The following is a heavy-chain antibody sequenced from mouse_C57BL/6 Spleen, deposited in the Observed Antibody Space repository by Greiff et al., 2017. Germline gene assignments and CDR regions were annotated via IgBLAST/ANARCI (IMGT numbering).Heavy chain of an antibody. D-gene: IGHD1-2*01. Sequence: EVQLQQSGPELVKPGASVKISCKASGYTFTDYYMNWVKQSHGKSLEWIGDINPNNGGTSYNQKFKGKATLTVDKSSSTAYMELRSLTSEDSAVYYCARSLLREFAYWGQGTLVTVSA. CDR2: INPNNGGT. J-gene: IGHJ3*01. CDR3: ARSLLREFAY. V-gene: IGHV1-26*01. CDR1: GYTFTDYY.